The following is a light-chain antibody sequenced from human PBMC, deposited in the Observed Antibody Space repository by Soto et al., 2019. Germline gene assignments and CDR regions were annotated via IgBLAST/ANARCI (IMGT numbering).Light chain of an antibody. V-gene: IGKV3-11*01. CDR1: QSISSY. J-gene: IGKJ1*01. Sequence: EIVLTQSPRALSLSPGERAALXGRSSQSISSYLAWYQQKPGQAPRLLIYDASNRATGIPARFSCSGSGTDFTLTISSLEPEDFAVYYCQQSHNWPRTFGQGTKV. CDR3: QQSHNWPRT. CDR2: DAS.